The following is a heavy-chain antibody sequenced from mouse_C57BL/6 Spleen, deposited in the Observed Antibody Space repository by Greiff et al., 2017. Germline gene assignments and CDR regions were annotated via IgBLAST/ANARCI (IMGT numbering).Heavy chain of an antibody. Sequence: EVHLVASGPELVKPGASVKISCKASGYSFTDYNMNWVKQSNGKSLEWIGVINPNYGTTSYNQKFKGKAPLTVDQSSSTAYMQLNSLTSEDSAVYYCARALYCSSQYYYAMDYWGQGTSVTVSS. CDR3: ARALYCSSQYYYAMDY. J-gene: IGHJ4*01. CDR2: INPNYGTT. V-gene: IGHV1-39*01. CDR1: GYSFTDYN. D-gene: IGHD1-1*01.